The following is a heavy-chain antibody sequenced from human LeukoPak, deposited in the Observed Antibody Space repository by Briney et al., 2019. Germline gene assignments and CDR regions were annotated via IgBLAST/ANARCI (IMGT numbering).Heavy chain of an antibody. V-gene: IGHV3-23*01. CDR1: GFTFSSYG. CDR3: AKGRYFVDY. D-gene: IGHD3-9*01. J-gene: IGHJ4*02. Sequence: GGSLRLSCAASGFTFSSYGMSWVRQAPGKGLEWVSAISGSGGSTYSADSVKGWFTISRDNSKNTMYLQMNSLRAEDTAVYYCAKGRYFVDYWGQGTLVTVSS. CDR2: ISGSGGST.